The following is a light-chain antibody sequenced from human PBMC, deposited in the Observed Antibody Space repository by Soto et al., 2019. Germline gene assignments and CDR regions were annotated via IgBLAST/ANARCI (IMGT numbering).Light chain of an antibody. V-gene: IGKV1-9*01. Sequence: DIQLTQSPSFLSASVGDGVTITCRASQGIGSYLAWYQQRPGKAPKLLIYAASTLQSGVPSRFSGSGSGTEFTLTISSLQPEDFATYYCQQFNSYPTFGGGTKVDIK. J-gene: IGKJ4*01. CDR2: AAS. CDR3: QQFNSYPT. CDR1: QGIGSY.